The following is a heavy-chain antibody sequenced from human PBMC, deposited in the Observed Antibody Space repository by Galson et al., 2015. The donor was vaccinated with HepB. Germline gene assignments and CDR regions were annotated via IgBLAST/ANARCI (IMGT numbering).Heavy chain of an antibody. V-gene: IGHV1-24*01. J-gene: IGHJ3*02. CDR2: FNPEDGET. CDR3: ATSDYCGGDCYDAFDI. D-gene: IGHD2-21*02. Sequence: SVKVSCKVSGYTLTDLSMHWVRQAPGKGLEWMGGFNPEDGETIYAQKFQGRVTMTEDTSTDTAYMELTSLRSEDTAVYYCATSDYCGGDCYDAFDIWGQGTMVTVSS. CDR1: GYTLTDLS.